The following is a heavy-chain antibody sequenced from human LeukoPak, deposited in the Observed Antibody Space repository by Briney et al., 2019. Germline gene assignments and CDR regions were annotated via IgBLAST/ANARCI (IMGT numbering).Heavy chain of an antibody. Sequence: PSETLSLTCTVSGGSISSYYWSWIRQPPGKGLEWIGYIYYSGSTNYNPSLKSRVTISVDTPKNQFSLKLSSVTAADTAVYYCARVPHSSSGRYMDVWGKGTTVTVSS. V-gene: IGHV4-59*01. D-gene: IGHD6-6*01. J-gene: IGHJ6*03. CDR2: IYYSGST. CDR1: GGSISSYY. CDR3: ARVPHSSSGRYMDV.